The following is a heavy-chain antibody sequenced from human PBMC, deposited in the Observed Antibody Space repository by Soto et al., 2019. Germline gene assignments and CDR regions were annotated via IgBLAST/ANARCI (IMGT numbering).Heavy chain of an antibody. V-gene: IGHV4-34*01. CDR2: INYSGST. J-gene: IGHJ5*02. D-gene: IGHD5-18*01. CDR3: ARAPYSYGTPMSGLDL. CDR1: DGTFSGYS. Sequence: SETLSLTCAVYDGTFSGYSWTWIRQPPGTGLEWIGEINYSGSTNYNPSLKSRVTISVDTSKNQFSLHLSSVSAADTAVYYCARAPYSYGTPMSGLDLWGQGTLVTVSS.